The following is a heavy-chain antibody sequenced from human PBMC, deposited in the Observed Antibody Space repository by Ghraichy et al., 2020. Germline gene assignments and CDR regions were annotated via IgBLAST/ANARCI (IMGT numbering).Heavy chain of an antibody. CDR3: AKYQKPVLWSGYPEY. CDR2: ISATSDST. Sequence: GGSLRLSCVGSGFAFRTYALTWLREAPCKGLEWVSSISATSDSTHYGDSVKGRFTISRDISKNTLYLHMNSLKVEDTAIYYCAKYQKPVLWSGYPEYWGQGTLVTVSS. J-gene: IGHJ4*02. CDR1: GFAFRTYA. V-gene: IGHV3-23*01. D-gene: IGHD3-3*01.